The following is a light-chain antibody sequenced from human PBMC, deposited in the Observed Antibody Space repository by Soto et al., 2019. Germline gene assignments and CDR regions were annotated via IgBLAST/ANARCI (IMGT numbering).Light chain of an antibody. CDR2: DNS. CDR1: SSNVGNSD. V-gene: IGLV1-51*01. Sequence: QSVLTQPPSVSAAPGQKVTISCSGSSSNVGNSDVSWYQQLPGAAPKVLIFDNSKRPSGIPDRFSGSKSGTSATLGITGLQTGDEAEYYCGTWDKSLRAVVFGGGTKVTVL. J-gene: IGLJ2*01. CDR3: GTWDKSLRAVV.